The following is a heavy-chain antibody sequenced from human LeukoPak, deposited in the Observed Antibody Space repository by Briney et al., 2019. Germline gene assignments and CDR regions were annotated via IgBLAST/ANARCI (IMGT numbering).Heavy chain of an antibody. D-gene: IGHD3-10*01. Sequence: GGSLRLSCAASGFAFSTYGMNWVRQAPGKWLEWVSYITSRSTIYYADSVKVRFTISRDNVKNSLYLEMNSLRDDDTAVYYCARRVSGSYLDYRGQGILVSVSS. CDR1: GFAFSTYG. CDR3: ARRVSGSYLDY. CDR2: ITSRSTI. V-gene: IGHV3-48*02. J-gene: IGHJ4*02.